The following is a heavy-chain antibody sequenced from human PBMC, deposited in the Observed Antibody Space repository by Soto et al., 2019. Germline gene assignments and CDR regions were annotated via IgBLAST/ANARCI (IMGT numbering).Heavy chain of an antibody. D-gene: IGHD6-6*01. Sequence: PGGSLRLACAASGFTFSSYGMHWVRQAPGKGREWVAVISYDGSNKYYADSVKGRFTISRGNSKNTLYLQMNSLRAEDTAVYYCAKDSSSDYFDYWGQGTLVTVSS. CDR3: AKDSSSDYFDY. V-gene: IGHV3-30*18. CDR1: GFTFSSYG. CDR2: ISYDGSNK. J-gene: IGHJ4*02.